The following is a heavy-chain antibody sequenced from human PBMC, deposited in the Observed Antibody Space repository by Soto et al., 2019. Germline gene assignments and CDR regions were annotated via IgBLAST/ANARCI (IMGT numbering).Heavy chain of an antibody. D-gene: IGHD3-16*01. J-gene: IGHJ4*02. Sequence: PGGSLRLSCAASGFTFSSYAMSWVRQAPGRGLEWVSAISGSGGSTYYADSVKGRFTISRDNSKNTLFLQMNSLRAEDTAVYYCAKDQVWGMNIKYYFDYWGQGTLVTVSS. CDR1: GFTFSSYA. V-gene: IGHV3-23*01. CDR3: AKDQVWGMNIKYYFDY. CDR2: ISGSGGST.